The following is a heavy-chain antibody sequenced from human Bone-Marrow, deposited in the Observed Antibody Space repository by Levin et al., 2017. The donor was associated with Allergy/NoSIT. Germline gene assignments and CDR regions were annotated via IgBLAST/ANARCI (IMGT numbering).Heavy chain of an antibody. V-gene: IGHV3-15*01. D-gene: IGHD4-11*01. Sequence: KAGGSLRLSCAASGLTLTNAWMSWVRQAPGKGLEWVGRIKGKSDGGTTDYAAPVKGRFTISRDDSKNTLFLQMNSLQTEDTAVYFCTTRKSADYHNNLYTYWGQGTLVTVSS. CDR3: TTRKSADYHNNLYTY. CDR2: IKGKSDGGTT. J-gene: IGHJ4*02. CDR1: GLTLTNAW.